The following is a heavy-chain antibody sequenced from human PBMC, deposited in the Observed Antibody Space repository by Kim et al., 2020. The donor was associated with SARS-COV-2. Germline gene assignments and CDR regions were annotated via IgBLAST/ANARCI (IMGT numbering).Heavy chain of an antibody. D-gene: IGHD1-26*01. Sequence: SETLSLTCAVYGGSFSGYYWSWIRQPPGKGLEWIGEINHSGSTNYNPSLKSRVTISVDTSKNQFSLKLSSVTAADTAVYYFARIPYGVGATTGRWYYYYG. J-gene: IGHJ6*01. CDR2: INHSGST. CDR1: GGSFSGYY. V-gene: IGHV4-34*01. CDR3: ARIPYGVGATTGRWYYYYG.